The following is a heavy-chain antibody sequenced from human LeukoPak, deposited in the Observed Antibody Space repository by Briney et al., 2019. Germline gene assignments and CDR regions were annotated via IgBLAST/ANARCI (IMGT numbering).Heavy chain of an antibody. CDR1: GGSISSSSYY. V-gene: IGHV4-39*07. D-gene: IGHD3-10*01. J-gene: IGHJ4*02. CDR2: INHSGST. CDR3: ARRLKRITSRHHDY. Sequence: PSETLSLTCTVSGGSISSSSYYWGWIRQPPGKGLEWIGEINHSGSTNYNPSLKSRVTISVDTSKNQFSLKLSSVTAADTAVYYCARRLKRITSRHHDYWGQGTLVTVSS.